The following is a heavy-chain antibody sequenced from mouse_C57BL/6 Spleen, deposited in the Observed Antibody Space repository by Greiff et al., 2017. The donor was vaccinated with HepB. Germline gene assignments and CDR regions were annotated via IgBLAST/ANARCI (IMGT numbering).Heavy chain of an antibody. V-gene: IGHV5-17*01. D-gene: IGHD2-2*01. CDR1: GFTFSDYG. CDR2: ISSGSSTI. J-gene: IGHJ3*01. CDR3: ARGGLRERAWFAY. Sequence: EVKLMESGGGLVKPGGSLKLSCAASGFTFSDYGMHWVRQAPEKGLEWVAYISSGSSTIYYADKVKGRCTISRDNAKNTLFLQMTSLRSEDTAMYDCARGGLRERAWFAYWGQGTLVTVSA.